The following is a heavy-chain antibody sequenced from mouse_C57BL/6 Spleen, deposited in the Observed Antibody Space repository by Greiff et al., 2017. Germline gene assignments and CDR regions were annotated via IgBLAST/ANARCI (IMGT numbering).Heavy chain of an antibody. V-gene: IGHV10-3*01. Sequence: EVKLVESGGGLVQPKGSLKLSCAASGFTFNTYAMHWVRQAPGKGLEWVARIRSKSSNYATYYAVSVKDRFTISRNDSQSMLYLQMHNLNTEDTAMYYCVKEGEGLFFDYWGQGTTLTVSS. CDR3: VKEGEGLFFDY. CDR2: IRSKSSNYAT. J-gene: IGHJ2*01. CDR1: GFTFNTYA.